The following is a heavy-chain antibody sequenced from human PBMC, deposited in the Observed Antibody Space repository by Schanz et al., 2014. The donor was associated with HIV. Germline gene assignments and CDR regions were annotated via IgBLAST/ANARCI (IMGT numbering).Heavy chain of an antibody. D-gene: IGHD2-2*01. V-gene: IGHV1-69*06. CDR3: ARDGAMTFSLGMDV. CDR1: GGTFSTYA. J-gene: IGHJ6*02. CDR2: IIPVFGTT. Sequence: QVQLVQSGAEVKKPGSSVKVSCKTSGGTFSTYAISWVRQAPGQGLEWMGGIIPVFGTTNSAQKFQGRVTITADKSTSTAYMELSSLRSEDTAVYYCARDGAMTFSLGMDVWGQGTTVTVSS.